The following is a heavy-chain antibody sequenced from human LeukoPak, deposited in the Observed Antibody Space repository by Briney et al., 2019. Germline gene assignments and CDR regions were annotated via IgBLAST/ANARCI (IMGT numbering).Heavy chain of an antibody. CDR2: ISGSGGST. V-gene: IGHV3-23*01. CDR3: AKDITIAVADPDKDLDI. CDR1: GFTFSSYA. D-gene: IGHD6-19*01. Sequence: GGSLRLSCAASGFTFSSYAMSWVRQAPGKGLEWVSAISGSGGSTYYADSVKGRFTISRDNSKNTLYLQMNSLRAEDTAVYYCAKDITIAVADPDKDLDIWGQGTMVTVSS. J-gene: IGHJ3*02.